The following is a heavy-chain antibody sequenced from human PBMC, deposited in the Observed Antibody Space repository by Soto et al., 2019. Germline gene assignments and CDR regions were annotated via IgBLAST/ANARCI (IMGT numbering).Heavy chain of an antibody. J-gene: IGHJ5*02. Sequence: EVQLLESGGDLVQPGGSLRLSCAASGFTFSDFAMSWVRQAPGKGLEWVSAIVSSGVRRYYADSVKGRFTVSRDNSINTLYLQMNSLRAEDTAVYYCAKDTVAGTVNWFDPWGQGTLVTVSS. CDR2: IVSSGVRR. CDR3: AKDTVAGTVNWFDP. V-gene: IGHV3-23*01. CDR1: GFTFSDFA. D-gene: IGHD6-19*01.